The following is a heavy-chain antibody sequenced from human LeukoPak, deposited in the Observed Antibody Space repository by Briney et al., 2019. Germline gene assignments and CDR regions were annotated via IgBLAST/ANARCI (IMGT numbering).Heavy chain of an antibody. CDR3: ARRGYSSGWYQGPFDY. V-gene: IGHV4-34*01. CDR1: GGSFSGYY. Sequence: SETLSLTCAVYGGSFSGYYWSWIRQPPGKGLEWIGEINHSGSTNYNPSLKSRVTISVDTSKNQFSLKLSSVTAADTAVYYCARRGYSSGWYQGPFDYWGQGTLVTVSS. J-gene: IGHJ4*02. CDR2: INHSGST. D-gene: IGHD6-19*01.